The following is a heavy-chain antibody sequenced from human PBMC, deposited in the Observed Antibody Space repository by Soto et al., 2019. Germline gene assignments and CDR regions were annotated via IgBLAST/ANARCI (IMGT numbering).Heavy chain of an antibody. CDR3: TTDTYAIIFGGAIPNSDY. Sequence: SETLSLTCTVSGGSISSGGYYWSWIRQHPGKGLEWIGYIYYSGSTYYNPSLKSRVTISVDTSKNQFSLKLSSVTAADTAVYYCTTDTYAIIFGGAIPNSDYWGQGTLVTVSS. CDR2: IYYSGST. J-gene: IGHJ4*02. CDR1: GGSISSGGYY. V-gene: IGHV4-31*03. D-gene: IGHD3-16*02.